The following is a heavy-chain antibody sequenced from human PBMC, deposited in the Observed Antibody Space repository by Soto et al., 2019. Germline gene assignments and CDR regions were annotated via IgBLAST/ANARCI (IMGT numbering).Heavy chain of an antibody. J-gene: IGHJ6*02. D-gene: IGHD6-13*01. Sequence: SETPSLTCTVSGGSISSGGYYWSWIRQHPGKGLEWIVYIYYSGSTYYNPSLKSRVTISVDTSKNQFSLKLSSVTAADTAVYYCARDPRVGYSSSWYSPGYYYGMDVWGQGTTVTVSS. CDR3: ARDPRVGYSSSWYSPGYYYGMDV. CDR2: IYYSGST. V-gene: IGHV4-31*03. CDR1: GGSISSGGYY.